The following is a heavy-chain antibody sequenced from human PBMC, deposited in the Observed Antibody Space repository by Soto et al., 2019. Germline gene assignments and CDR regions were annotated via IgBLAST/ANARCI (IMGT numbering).Heavy chain of an antibody. V-gene: IGHV3-21*01. D-gene: IGHD3-10*01. CDR3: ASPTMVPPSYFDF. CDR1: GFTFSHHS. J-gene: IGHJ4*02. CDR2: ISSSSSFI. Sequence: GGSVRLSCAASGFTFSHHSMNWVRHAPGEGLEWVSSISSSSSFILYADSVKGRFTISRDNAKNSLYLQMNSLRVDDTAVYYCASPTMVPPSYFDFWGQGTRVTVS.